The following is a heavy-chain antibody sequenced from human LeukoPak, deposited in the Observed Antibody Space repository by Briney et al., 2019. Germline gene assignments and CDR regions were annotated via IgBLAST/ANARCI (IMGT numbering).Heavy chain of an antibody. J-gene: IGHJ4*02. CDR1: GFTFSDAW. Sequence: GGSLRLSCVASGFTFSDAWMSWVRQAPGKGLEWVGRIKSKIDGGTIDYGAPVKGRFTISRDDSRNTLYLQMNSLRAEDTAVYYCAGDTPPGGDYYFDYWGQGTLVIVSS. D-gene: IGHD3-16*01. CDR3: AGDTPPGGDYYFDY. CDR2: IKSKIDGGTI. V-gene: IGHV3-15*01.